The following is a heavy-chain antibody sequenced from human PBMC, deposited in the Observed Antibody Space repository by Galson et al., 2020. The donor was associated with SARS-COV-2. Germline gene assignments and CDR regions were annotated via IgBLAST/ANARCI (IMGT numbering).Heavy chain of an antibody. Sequence: SATLSLTCIVSGGSVTSRSYFWAWIRPPPGQGLEWNGSSHHSGKIYYTPSLQSRVTISVDTSKNQFSLRLNPVTAADTAVYYCARQYIALEPALEAGDWFDPWGQGTLVTVSS. CDR1: GGSVTSRSYF. CDR2: SHHSGKI. J-gene: IGHJ5*02. V-gene: IGHV4-39*01. D-gene: IGHD3-3*01. CDR3: ARQYIALEPALEAGDWFDP.